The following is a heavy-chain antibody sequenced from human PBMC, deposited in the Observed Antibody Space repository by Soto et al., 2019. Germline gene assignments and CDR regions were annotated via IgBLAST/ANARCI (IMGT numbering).Heavy chain of an antibody. V-gene: IGHV3-30-3*01. CDR1: GFTFSSYA. Sequence: RGSLRLSCAASGFTFSSYAMHWVRQAPGEGLEWVAVISYDGSNKYYADSVKGRFTISRDNSKNTLYLQMNSLRAEDTAVYYCARASGFNYYDSSGYYHFDYWGQGTLVTAPQ. J-gene: IGHJ4*02. D-gene: IGHD3-22*01. CDR2: ISYDGSNK. CDR3: ARASGFNYYDSSGYYHFDY.